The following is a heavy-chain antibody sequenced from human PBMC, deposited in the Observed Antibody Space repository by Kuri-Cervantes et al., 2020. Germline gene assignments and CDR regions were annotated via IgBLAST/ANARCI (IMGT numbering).Heavy chain of an antibody. CDR1: GFIFNNYW. J-gene: IGHJ4*02. D-gene: IGHD3-22*01. Sequence: GESLKISCAASGFIFNNYWMSWVRQAPGKGLEWVANIKKDGSGKYYVDSVKGRFTISRDNSKNTLYLQMNSLRAEDTAVYYCARSSLADSSGWLIDYWGQGTLVTVSS. V-gene: IGHV3-7*01. CDR2: IKKDGSGK. CDR3: ARSSLADSSGWLIDY.